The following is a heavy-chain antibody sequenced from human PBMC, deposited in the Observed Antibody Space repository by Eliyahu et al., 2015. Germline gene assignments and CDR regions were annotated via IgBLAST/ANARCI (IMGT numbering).Heavy chain of an antibody. J-gene: IGHJ4*02. D-gene: IGHD4-23*01. CDR2: IKSKSDGGTT. CDR1: GIXFSNAW. V-gene: IGHV3-15*01. Sequence: EVQLVESGGGXVKPGGSLXLXCAVXGIXFSNAWMSWVRQAPGKGLEWVGRIKSKSDGGTTDYAAPVKDRFTISRDDSKNTVFLQINSLKTEDTGVYYCTTDPPLGYGGNLGGQGTLVTVSS. CDR3: TTDPPLGYGGNL.